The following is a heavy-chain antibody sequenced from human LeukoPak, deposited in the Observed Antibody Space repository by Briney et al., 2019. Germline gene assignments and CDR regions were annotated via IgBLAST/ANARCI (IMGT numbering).Heavy chain of an antibody. CDR2: IYYSGST. CDR1: GGSISSGGHY. V-gene: IGHV4-61*08. CDR3: ARAVDAHIAVAGVWFDP. J-gene: IGHJ5*02. D-gene: IGHD6-19*01. Sequence: PSETLSLTCTVSGGSISSGGHYWSWIRQPPGKGLEWIGYIYYSGSTNYNPSLKSRVTISVDTSKNQFSLKLSSVTAADTAVYYCARAVDAHIAVAGVWFDPWGQGTLVTVSS.